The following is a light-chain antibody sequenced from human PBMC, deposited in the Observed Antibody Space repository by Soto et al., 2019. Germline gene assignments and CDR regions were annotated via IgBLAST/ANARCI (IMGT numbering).Light chain of an antibody. CDR2: AAS. CDR1: QTISSN. Sequence: EPLMTQSPATLSVSPGARATLYCRASQTISSNLAWYQQKPGQAPRLLIFAASPRATGVPARFSGGGSGTLFTLTISSLQSEDFGVYYCQQYNTWPWTFGQGTKVDIK. V-gene: IGKV3-15*01. CDR3: QQYNTWPWT. J-gene: IGKJ1*01.